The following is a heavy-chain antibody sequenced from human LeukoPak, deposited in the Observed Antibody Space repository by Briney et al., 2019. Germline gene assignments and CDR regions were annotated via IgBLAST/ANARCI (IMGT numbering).Heavy chain of an antibody. J-gene: IGHJ5*02. Sequence: GASVKVSCKASGYTFTGYYMHWVRQAPGQGLEWMGWISAYNGNTNYAQKLQGRVTMTTDTSTSTAYMELRSLRSDDTAVYYCARDGSSSLPGNWFDPWGQGTLVTVSS. CDR1: GYTFTGYY. CDR3: ARDGSSSLPGNWFDP. D-gene: IGHD6-13*01. V-gene: IGHV1-18*04. CDR2: ISAYNGNT.